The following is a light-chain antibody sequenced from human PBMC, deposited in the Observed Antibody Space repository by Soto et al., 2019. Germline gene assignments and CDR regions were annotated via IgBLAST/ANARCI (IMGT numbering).Light chain of an antibody. CDR1: SSDVSGYNY. Sequence: QSVLTQPASVSGSPGQSITLSCSATSSDVSGYNYVSWYQQHPGEAPKLIIYDVNNRPSGVSNRFSGSTSGNTASLTISGLQADDEADYYCSSYSSTTTLVVFGTGTKLTVL. CDR2: DVN. J-gene: IGLJ1*01. CDR3: SSYSSTTTLVV. V-gene: IGLV2-14*03.